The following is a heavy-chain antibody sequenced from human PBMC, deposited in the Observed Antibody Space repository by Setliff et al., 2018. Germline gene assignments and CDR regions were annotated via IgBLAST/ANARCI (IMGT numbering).Heavy chain of an antibody. D-gene: IGHD6-13*01. V-gene: IGHV3-48*01. Sequence: GGSLRLSCAASGFTFSSYTMNWVRQAPGKGLEWVSYISSSSSTTYYADSVKGRFTISRDNSKNTLNLQMNSLRAEDTAVYYCAKEYSSTWVKAWFDPWGQGTLVTVSS. CDR2: ISSSSSTT. CDR3: AKEYSSTWVKAWFDP. J-gene: IGHJ5*02. CDR1: GFTFSSYT.